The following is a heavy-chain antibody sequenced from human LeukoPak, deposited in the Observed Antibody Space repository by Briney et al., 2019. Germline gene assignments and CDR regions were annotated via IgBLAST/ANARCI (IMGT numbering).Heavy chain of an antibody. D-gene: IGHD2-15*01. J-gene: IGHJ4*02. CDR2: ISYVGRNK. CDR3: ARDRGSCSGGSCYYFDY. CDR1: GFTFNSYA. V-gene: IGHV3-30*04. Sequence: GGSLRLSCATSGFTFNSYAVHWVRQAPGKGLEWVAVISYVGRNKYFADSVKGRFTISRDNSKNTLYLQMNSLRAEDTAVYHCARDRGSCSGGSCYYFDYWGQGTLVTVSS.